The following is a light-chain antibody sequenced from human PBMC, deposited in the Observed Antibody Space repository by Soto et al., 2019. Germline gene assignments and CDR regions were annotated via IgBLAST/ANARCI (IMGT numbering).Light chain of an antibody. Sequence: DIQMTQSPSSLSASVGDRVSITCQASQDISDYLNWYQHKPGKATKLLIYDASNLETGVPSRLSGSGSGTDFTFTISSLQPEDIATSYCQQFDNLPFTFGPGTKVDIK. CDR3: QQFDNLPFT. CDR2: DAS. V-gene: IGKV1-33*01. CDR1: QDISDY. J-gene: IGKJ3*01.